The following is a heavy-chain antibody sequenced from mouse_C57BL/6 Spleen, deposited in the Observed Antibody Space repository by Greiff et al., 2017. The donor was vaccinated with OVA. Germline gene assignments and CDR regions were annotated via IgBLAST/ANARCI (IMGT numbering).Heavy chain of an antibody. Sequence: QVQLQQPGAELVMPGASVKLSCKASGYTFTSYWMHWVKQRPGQGLEWIGEIDPSDSYTNYNQKFKGESTLTVDKSSSTAYMQLSSLTSEDSAVYYCARRDYDYAMDYWGQGTSVTVSS. CDR3: ARRDYDYAMDY. V-gene: IGHV1-69*01. D-gene: IGHD2-4*01. CDR1: GYTFTSYW. CDR2: IDPSDSYT. J-gene: IGHJ4*01.